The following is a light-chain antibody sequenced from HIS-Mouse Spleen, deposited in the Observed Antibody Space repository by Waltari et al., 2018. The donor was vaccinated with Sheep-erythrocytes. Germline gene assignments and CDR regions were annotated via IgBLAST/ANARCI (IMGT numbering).Light chain of an antibody. J-gene: IGLJ1*01. CDR1: SSDVAGFNY. V-gene: IGLV2-11*01. CDR3: CSYAGSYNHV. Sequence: QSALTPPRSVSGSPAQSVTTSCTGTSSDVAGFNYVSWYQQHPGKAPKLMIYDVSKRPSGVPDRFSGSKSGNTASLTISGLQAEDEADYYCCSYAGSYNHVFATGTKVTVL. CDR2: DVS.